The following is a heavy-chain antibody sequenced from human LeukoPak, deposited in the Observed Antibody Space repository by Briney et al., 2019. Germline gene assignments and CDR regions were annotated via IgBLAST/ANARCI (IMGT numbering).Heavy chain of an antibody. CDR1: GFTFSSYA. J-gene: IGHJ4*02. CDR3: AREGFYFDY. V-gene: IGHV3-30*01. CDR2: ISYDGSNK. Sequence: PGRSLRLSCAASGFTFSSYAMRWVRQAPGKGLEWVAVISYDGSNKYYADSVKGRFTISRDNSKNTLYLQMNSLRAEDTAVYYCAREGFYFDYWGQGTLVTVSS.